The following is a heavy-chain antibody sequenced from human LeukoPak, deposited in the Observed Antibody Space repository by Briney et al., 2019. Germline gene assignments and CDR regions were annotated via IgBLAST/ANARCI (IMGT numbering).Heavy chain of an antibody. D-gene: IGHD5-24*01. Sequence: GGSLRLSCAASGFTFGDYYMSWIRQAPGKGLEWVSYISSSGSTIYYADSVKGRFTISRDNAKNSLYLQMNSLRAEDTAVYYCARGPRMATIYGMDVWGQGTTVTVSS. CDR1: GFTFGDYY. J-gene: IGHJ6*02. CDR3: ARGPRMATIYGMDV. V-gene: IGHV3-11*01. CDR2: ISSSGSTI.